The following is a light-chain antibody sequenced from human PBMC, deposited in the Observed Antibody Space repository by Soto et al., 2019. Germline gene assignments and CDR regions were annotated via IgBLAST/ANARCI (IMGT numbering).Light chain of an antibody. V-gene: IGKV3-15*01. CDR3: QQYGT. CDR2: GAS. Sequence: VMTQSPATLSVSPGERASLSCRANQIVSSNLAWYQQKPGQAPRLLIYGASTRSTGIPGRFSGSGSGTEFTLTISSLQSEDFAVYYCQQYGTFGQGTKVDIK. J-gene: IGKJ1*01. CDR1: QIVSSN.